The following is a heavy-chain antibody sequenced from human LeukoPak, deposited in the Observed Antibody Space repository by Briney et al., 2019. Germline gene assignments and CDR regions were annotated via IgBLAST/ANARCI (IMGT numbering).Heavy chain of an antibody. CDR3: ARDGLLSWYLNYYYYGMDV. D-gene: IGHD2-15*01. J-gene: IGHJ6*02. CDR1: GYTFTSYG. Sequence: VSVKVSCKASGYTFTSYGISWVRQAPGQGLEWMGWISAYNGNTNYAQKLQGRVTMTTDTSTSTAYMELRSLRSDDTAVYYCARDGLLSWYLNYYYYGMDVWGQGTTVTVSS. CDR2: ISAYNGNT. V-gene: IGHV1-18*01.